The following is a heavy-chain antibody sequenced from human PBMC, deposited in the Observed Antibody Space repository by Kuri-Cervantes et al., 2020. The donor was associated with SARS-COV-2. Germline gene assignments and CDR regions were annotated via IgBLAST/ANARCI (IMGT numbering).Heavy chain of an antibody. J-gene: IGHJ4*02. V-gene: IGHV3-20*04. D-gene: IGHD3-3*01. CDR2: INWNGGST. CDR3: ARDMTIFGVVTYYFDY. Sequence: GGSLRLSCAASGFTFSSYAMSWVRQAPGKGLEWVSGINWNGGSTGYADSVKGRFTISRDNAKNSLYLQMNSLRAEDTAVYYCARDMTIFGVVTYYFDYWGQGTLVTVSS. CDR1: GFTFSSYA.